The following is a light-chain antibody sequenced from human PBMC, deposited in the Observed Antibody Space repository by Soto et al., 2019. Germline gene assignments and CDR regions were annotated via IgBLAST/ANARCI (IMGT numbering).Light chain of an antibody. J-gene: IGKJ1*01. CDR1: QSVSSN. Sequence: EMVMRHCAATLSVSPGERATVSGRTSQSVSSNLAWYQQKPGQAPRLLIYGASTRATGIPARFSGSGSGTEFTLTISSLQSEDFAVYYCQQYNNWPPWTFGQGTKVDIK. CDR3: QQYNNWPPWT. CDR2: GAS. V-gene: IGKV3-15*01.